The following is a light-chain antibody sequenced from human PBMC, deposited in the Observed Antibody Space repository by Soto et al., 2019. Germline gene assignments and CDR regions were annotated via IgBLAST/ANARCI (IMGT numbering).Light chain of an antibody. Sequence: DIQMTQSPPSLSASVGDRVTITCRASQGIGNSLAWYQQKPGPFPKLLLYSAFTLQSGVPSRFSGSGSGTDFTLTISSLQPEDVAAYYCQQYNTVPATCGQGTRLEIK. CDR1: QGIGNS. J-gene: IGKJ5*01. CDR2: SAF. V-gene: IGKV1-27*01. CDR3: QQYNTVPAT.